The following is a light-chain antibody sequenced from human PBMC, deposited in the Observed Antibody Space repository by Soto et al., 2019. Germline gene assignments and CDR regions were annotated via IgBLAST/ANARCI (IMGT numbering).Light chain of an antibody. CDR3: QQTYDSLVS. CDR2: GSS. J-gene: IGKJ4*01. Sequence: DIQMTQSPSFLSASVGGRFTITCRASQTISDYLHWYQQKPGKAPTLLIYGSSSLQTGVPPRFSGSGSGTEFTLTISSLQPEDFGTYYCQQTYDSLVSFGGGTKVDIK. V-gene: IGKV1-39*01. CDR1: QTISDY.